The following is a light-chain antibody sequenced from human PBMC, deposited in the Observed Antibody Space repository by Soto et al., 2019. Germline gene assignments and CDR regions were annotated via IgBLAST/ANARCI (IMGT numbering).Light chain of an antibody. J-gene: IGKJ3*01. V-gene: IGKV1-39*01. Sequence: DIQMTQSPSSLSASVLDIVTITFLASQSISSYLNWYQQKPGKAPKLLIYAASSLQSGVPSRFSGSGSGTDFTLTISSLQPEDFATYYCQQSYSTPPFTFGPGTKVDIK. CDR3: QQSYSTPPFT. CDR1: QSISSY. CDR2: AAS.